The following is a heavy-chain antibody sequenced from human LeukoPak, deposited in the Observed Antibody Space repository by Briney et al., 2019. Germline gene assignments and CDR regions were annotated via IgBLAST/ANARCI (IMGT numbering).Heavy chain of an antibody. Sequence: GGSLRLSCAASGFTFSSYWMSWVRQAPGKGLEWVANIKTDGSLIYYVDSVKGRFTISRDNAKNSLFLEMTSLRVEDTAVYYCARDLNWETYWGQGTLVSVSS. J-gene: IGHJ4*02. CDR1: GFTFSSYW. V-gene: IGHV3-7*01. D-gene: IGHD7-27*01. CDR3: ARDLNWETY. CDR2: IKTDGSLI.